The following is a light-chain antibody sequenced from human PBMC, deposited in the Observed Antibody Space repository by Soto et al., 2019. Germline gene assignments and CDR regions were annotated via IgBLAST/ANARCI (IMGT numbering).Light chain of an antibody. CDR1: QSVLYRSKNKNY. CDR2: WAT. CDR3: QQYYSTPWT. J-gene: IGKJ1*01. Sequence: DSLMTQSPGSLAVSLGERATINCKSSQSVLYRSKNKNYLAWYQQKPGQPPKLLIYWATTRESGVPDRFSGSGSGTDFTLTISSLQAEDVAVYYCQQYYSTPWTFGQGTKVDI. V-gene: IGKV4-1*01.